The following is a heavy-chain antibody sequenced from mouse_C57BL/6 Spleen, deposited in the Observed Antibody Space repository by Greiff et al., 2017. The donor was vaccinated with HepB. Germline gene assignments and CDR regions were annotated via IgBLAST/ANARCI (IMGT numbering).Heavy chain of an antibody. J-gene: IGHJ4*01. V-gene: IGHV2-6-1*01. Sequence: VKLVESGPGLVAPSQSLSITCTVSGFSLTSYGVHWVRQPPGKGLEWLVVIWSDGSTTYNSTLKSRLSISKDNSKSQVFLKMNSLQTDDTAMYYCARQRIYYGNLGAMDYWGQGTSVTVSS. D-gene: IGHD2-1*01. CDR3: ARQRIYYGNLGAMDY. CDR1: GFSLTSYG. CDR2: IWSDGST.